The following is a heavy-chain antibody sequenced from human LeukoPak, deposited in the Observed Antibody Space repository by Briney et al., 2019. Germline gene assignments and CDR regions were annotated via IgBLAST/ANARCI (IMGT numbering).Heavy chain of an antibody. Sequence: PGGSLRLSCAASGFTFSSYWMSWVRQAPGKGLEWVANIKQDGSEKYYVDYVKGRFTISRDNAKNSLYLQLNSLRAEDTAVYYCARSPYPSGWYGVGYCGQGTLVTVSS. J-gene: IGHJ4*02. V-gene: IGHV3-7*01. CDR3: ARSPYPSGWYGVGY. D-gene: IGHD6-19*01. CDR1: GFTFSSYW. CDR2: IKQDGSEK.